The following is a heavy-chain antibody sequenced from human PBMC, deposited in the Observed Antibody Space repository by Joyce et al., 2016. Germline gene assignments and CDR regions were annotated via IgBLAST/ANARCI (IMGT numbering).Heavy chain of an antibody. J-gene: IGHJ6*02. CDR1: GFIFSNYT. Sequence: EVQLVESGGGLVQPGGSLRLSCAASGFIFSNYTMKWVSQAPGKGLGWVSHSSRSSRTIYDADSVKDRFTISRDNAKNSLYLQMNSLRAEDTAVYYCARKKYYGSGSYYKYYYYAMDVWGQGTTVTVSS. V-gene: IGHV3-48*04. CDR2: SSRSSRTI. CDR3: ARKKYYGSGSYYKYYYYAMDV. D-gene: IGHD3-10*01.